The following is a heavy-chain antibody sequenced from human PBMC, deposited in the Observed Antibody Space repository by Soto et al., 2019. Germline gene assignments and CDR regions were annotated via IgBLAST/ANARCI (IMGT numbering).Heavy chain of an antibody. CDR2: IYYTGST. J-gene: IGHJ6*02. V-gene: IGHV4-59*08. Sequence: SETLSLTCTVSGGSIISYYWSWIRQPPGKGLEWIGYIYYTGSTNYNPSLKSRVTISIDTSKNQFSLKLSSVTAADTAVYYCARQRYDILTGYYNYGMDVWGQGTTVTVSS. D-gene: IGHD3-9*01. CDR1: GGSIISYY. CDR3: ARQRYDILTGYYNYGMDV.